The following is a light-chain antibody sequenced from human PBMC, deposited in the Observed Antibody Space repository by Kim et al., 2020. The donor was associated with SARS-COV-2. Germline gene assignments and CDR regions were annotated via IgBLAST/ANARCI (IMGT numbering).Light chain of an antibody. V-gene: IGLV2-11*01. CDR1: SSDVGGYNY. CDR3: CSYAGSYAHVV. Sequence: QSVTISCTGTSSDVGGYNYFSWYQQHPGKAPKLMIYDVSKRPSGVPDRFSGSKSGNTASLTISGLQAEDEADYYCCSYAGSYAHVVFGGGTQLTVL. CDR2: DVS. J-gene: IGLJ2*01.